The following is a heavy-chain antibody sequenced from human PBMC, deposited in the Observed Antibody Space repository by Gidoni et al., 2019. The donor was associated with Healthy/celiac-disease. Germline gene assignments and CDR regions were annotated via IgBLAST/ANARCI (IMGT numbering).Heavy chain of an antibody. CDR1: GYTFTSYA. CDR3: ARDRDSIYYYGMDV. CDR2: INAGNGNT. D-gene: IGHD3-22*01. V-gene: IGHV1-3*01. J-gene: IGHJ6*02. Sequence: QVQLVQSGAEVKKPGASVKVSCKASGYTFTSYAMHWVRQAPGQRLEWMGWINAGNGNTKYSQKFQGRVTITRDTSASTAYMELSSLRSEDTAVYYCARDRDSIYYYGMDVWGQGTTVTVSS.